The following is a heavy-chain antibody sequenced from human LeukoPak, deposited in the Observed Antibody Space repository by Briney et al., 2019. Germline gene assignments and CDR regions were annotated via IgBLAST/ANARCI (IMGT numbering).Heavy chain of an antibody. J-gene: IGHJ4*02. CDR3: ARGPDYDFWSGYYSGPFVY. D-gene: IGHD3-3*01. CDR1: GFTFSSYA. Sequence: PGGSLRLSCAASGFTFSSYAMSWVRQAPGKGLEWVSAISGSGGSTYYADSVKGRFTISRHNSKNTLYLQMNSLRAEDTAVYYCARGPDYDFWSGYYSGPFVYWGQGTLVTVSS. V-gene: IGHV3-23*01. CDR2: ISGSGGST.